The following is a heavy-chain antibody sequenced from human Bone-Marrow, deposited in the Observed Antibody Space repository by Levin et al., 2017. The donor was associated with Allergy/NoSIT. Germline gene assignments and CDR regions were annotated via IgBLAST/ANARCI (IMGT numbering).Heavy chain of an antibody. CDR1: GFTFSRFA. V-gene: IGHV3-23*01. CDR2: INNGGNA. J-gene: IGHJ4*02. CDR3: AKDHQGGGWPTFDS. D-gene: IGHD2-15*01. Sequence: GGSLRLSCAASGFTFSRFAMSWVRQAPGKGLEWVASINNGGNAYYADSVMGRFTISRDTSKGTLDLQMDSLRAEDSAVYYCAKDHQGGGWPTFDSWGQGTLVTVSS.